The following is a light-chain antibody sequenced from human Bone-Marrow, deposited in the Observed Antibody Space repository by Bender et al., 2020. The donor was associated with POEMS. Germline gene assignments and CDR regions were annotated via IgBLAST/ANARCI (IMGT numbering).Light chain of an antibody. CDR1: SSNFGNNA. Sequence: QSVLTQPPSVSGTPGQSVTISCSGTSSNFGNNAANWYQHVPGTAPKLLIYSNNQRPSGVPDRFSASTSGTSASLAISGLHSDDEADYYCSSWDDSLNGWVVGGGTKLTVL. V-gene: IGLV1-44*01. CDR2: SNN. J-gene: IGLJ3*02. CDR3: SSWDDSLNGWV.